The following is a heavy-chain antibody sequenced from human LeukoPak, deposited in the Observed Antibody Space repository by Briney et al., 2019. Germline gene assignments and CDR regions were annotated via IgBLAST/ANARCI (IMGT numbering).Heavy chain of an antibody. Sequence: GGSLRLSCAASGFTVSSSSMNWVRLGPGKGLEWVSVISSDGNTSYADSVKGRFTISRDNSRSTLSLQMHGLRADDTAVYYCARGQEQFSSPWQWGPRRKNFYYYGMDVWGQGTTVTVSS. CDR3: ARGQEQFSSPWQWGPRRKNFYYYGMDV. CDR2: ISSDGNT. J-gene: IGHJ6*02. D-gene: IGHD6-19*01. CDR1: GFTVSSSS. V-gene: IGHV3-66*01.